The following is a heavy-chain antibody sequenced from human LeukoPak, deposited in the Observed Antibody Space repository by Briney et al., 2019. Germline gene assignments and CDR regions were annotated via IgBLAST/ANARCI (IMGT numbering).Heavy chain of an antibody. CDR2: MNPNNGNT. Sequence: ASVKVSCKASGYTFTSYDISWVRQATGQGLEWMGWMNPNNGNTGYAQKFQGRVTMTRNTSISTAYMELSSLRFEDTAVYYCARGGLVAGPYYFDYWGQGTLVAVSS. V-gene: IGHV1-8*01. CDR3: ARGGLVAGPYYFDY. J-gene: IGHJ4*02. CDR1: GYTFTSYD. D-gene: IGHD6-19*01.